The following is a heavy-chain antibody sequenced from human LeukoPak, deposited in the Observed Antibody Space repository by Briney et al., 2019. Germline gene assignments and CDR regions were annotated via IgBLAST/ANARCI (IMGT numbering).Heavy chain of an antibody. CDR1: GYTLTELS. CDR2: FDPEDGET. D-gene: IGHD6-6*01. J-gene: IGHJ4*02. Sequence: ASVKVSCKVSGYTLTELSMHWVRQAPGKGLEWMGGFDPEDGETIYAQKFQGRVTMTEDKSTDTAYMELSSLTSEDTAVYYCARGGVRDTSSDYWGQGTLVTVSS. CDR3: ARGGVRDTSSDY. V-gene: IGHV1-24*01.